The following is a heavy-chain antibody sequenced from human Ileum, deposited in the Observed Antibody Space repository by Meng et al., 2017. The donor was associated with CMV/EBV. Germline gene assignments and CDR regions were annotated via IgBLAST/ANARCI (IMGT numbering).Heavy chain of an antibody. CDR2: IKQDGSEK. D-gene: IGHD6-13*01. Sequence: GGSLRLSCAASGFTFSSYWMSWVRQAPGKGLEWVANIKQDGSEKYYVDSVKGRFTISRDNAKNSLYLQMTSLMAEDTAVYECARESSSSWPYCYYYGMDVWGQGTRVTGYS. CDR1: GFTFSSYW. J-gene: IGHJ6*01. CDR3: ARESSSSWPYCYYYGMDV. V-gene: IGHV3-7*01.